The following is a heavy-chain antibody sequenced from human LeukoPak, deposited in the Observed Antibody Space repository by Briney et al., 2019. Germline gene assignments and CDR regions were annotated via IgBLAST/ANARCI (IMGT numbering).Heavy chain of an antibody. D-gene: IGHD3-22*01. CDR2: INPNNGGT. V-gene: IGHV1-2*02. CDR1: VYTFTRYY. Sequence: GAPLKLSSTPSVYTFTRYYMHWMRQSPGQGLGWMGWINPNNGGTNYAPTFHERVTMTSDTSIRRAYMELSRLRYPDPALYYFARNENYYDSSGYYGIDCWGQGTLVTVSS. CDR3: ARNENYYDSSGYYGIDC. J-gene: IGHJ4*02.